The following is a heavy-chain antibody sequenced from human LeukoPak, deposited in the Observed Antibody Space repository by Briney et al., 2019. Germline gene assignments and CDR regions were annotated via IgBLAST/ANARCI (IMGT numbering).Heavy chain of an antibody. D-gene: IGHD2-2*01. CDR3: ARQCSTSCYYYYYMDV. Sequence: SETLSLTCTVSGGSISSGSYYWSWIRQPAGKGLEWIGRIYTCGSTNYNPSFKSRVTTSVDTSKNQFSLKLSSVTAADTAVYYCARQCSTSCYYYYYMDVWGKGTTVTVSS. V-gene: IGHV4-61*02. CDR2: IYTCGST. J-gene: IGHJ6*03. CDR1: GGSISSGSYY.